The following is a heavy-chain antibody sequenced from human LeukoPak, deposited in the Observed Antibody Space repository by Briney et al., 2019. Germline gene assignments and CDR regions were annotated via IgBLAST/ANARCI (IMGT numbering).Heavy chain of an antibody. CDR2: ISDNGGVT. J-gene: IGHJ4*02. CDR1: GFTVSNSA. V-gene: IGHV3-23*01. D-gene: IGHD6-13*01. CDR3: AKAWGILDPFDY. Sequence: GGSLRLSCAASGFTVSNSAIGWVRQPPGKGLEWVTGISDNGGVTNYADSVKGRFTISRDTSKNTLYLQMNSLRAEDTAVYYCAKAWGILDPFDYWGQGNLVTVSS.